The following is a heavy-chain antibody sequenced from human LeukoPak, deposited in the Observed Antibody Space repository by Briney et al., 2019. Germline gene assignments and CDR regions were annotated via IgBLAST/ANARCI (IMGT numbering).Heavy chain of an antibody. CDR2: IYYSGST. J-gene: IGHJ4*02. V-gene: IGHV4-59*01. CDR1: GFTFRSYA. CDR3: ARSSRQLVGWYY. D-gene: IGHD6-6*01. Sequence: PGGSLRLSCAASGFTFRSYAMTWVRQAPGKGLEWIGYIYYSGSTNYNPSLKSRVTISVDTSKNQFSPKLSSVTAADTAVYYCARSSRQLVGWYYWGQGTLVTVSS.